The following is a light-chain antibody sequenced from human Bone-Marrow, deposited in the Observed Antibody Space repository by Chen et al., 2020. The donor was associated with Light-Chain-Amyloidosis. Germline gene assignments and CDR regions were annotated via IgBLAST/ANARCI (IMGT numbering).Light chain of an antibody. J-gene: IGLJ3*02. V-gene: IGLV6-57*01. CDR1: SGSIATNY. Sequence: NFMLTPPHSVSESPGKTVIISCTSSSGSIATNYVQWYQQRPGSSPTTVIYEDDQRPSGVPDRFSGSIDRSSNSASLTISGLKTEDEADYYCQSYQGSSQGVFGGGTKLTVL. CDR3: QSYQGSSQGV. CDR2: EDD.